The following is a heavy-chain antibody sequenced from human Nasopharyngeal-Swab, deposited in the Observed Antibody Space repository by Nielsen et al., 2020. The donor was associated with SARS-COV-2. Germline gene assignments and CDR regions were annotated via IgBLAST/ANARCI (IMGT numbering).Heavy chain of an antibody. CDR3: ARDYYDSSGYYLLPGYYYYYYMDV. CDR2: IKQDGSEK. Sequence: VRQAPGKGLEWEANIKQDGSEKYYVDSVKGRFTISRDNAKNSLYLQMNSLRAEDTAVYYCARDYYDSSGYYLLPGYYYYYYMDVWGKGTTVTVSS. V-gene: IGHV3-7*05. J-gene: IGHJ6*03. D-gene: IGHD3-22*01.